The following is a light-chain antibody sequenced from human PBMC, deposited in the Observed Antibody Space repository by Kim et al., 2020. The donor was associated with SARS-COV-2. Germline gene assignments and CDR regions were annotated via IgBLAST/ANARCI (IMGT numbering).Light chain of an antibody. CDR2: DVS. CDR3: SSYTSSSTRV. J-gene: IGLJ1*01. CDR1: SSDVGGYNY. V-gene: IGLV2-14*03. Sequence: GQSITTSCTGTSSDVGGYNYVSWYQQHPGKAPKLMIYDVSNRPSGVSNRFSGSKSGNTASLTISGLQAEDEADYYCSSYTSSSTRVFGTGTKVTVL.